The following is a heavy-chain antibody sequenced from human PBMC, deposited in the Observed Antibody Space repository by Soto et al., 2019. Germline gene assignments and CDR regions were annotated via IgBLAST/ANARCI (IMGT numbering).Heavy chain of an antibody. J-gene: IGHJ4*02. CDR2: IRSKAYGGTT. CDR3: TRARMATMYYFDY. D-gene: IGHD5-12*01. V-gene: IGHV3-49*03. CDR1: GFTFGDYA. Sequence: GGSLRLSCTASGFTFGDYAMSWFRQAPGKGLEWVGFIRSKAYGGTTEYAASVKGRFTISRDDSKSIAYLQINSLKTEDTAVYYCTRARMATMYYFDYWGQGTLVTVSS.